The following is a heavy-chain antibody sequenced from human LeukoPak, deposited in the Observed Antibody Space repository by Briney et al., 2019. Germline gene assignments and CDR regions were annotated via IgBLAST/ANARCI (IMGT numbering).Heavy chain of an antibody. CDR1: GFSFSGYE. Sequence: GGSLRLSCAVSGFSFSGYEMNWVRQAPGKGLEWISYISSRGSATYYADSVKGRFIVSRDDAKNSLYLQMNSLRAEDTAVYYCAREMEFTGYDFGLDYWGQGTLVTVSS. CDR2: ISSRGSAT. D-gene: IGHD3-3*01. J-gene: IGHJ4*02. CDR3: AREMEFTGYDFGLDY. V-gene: IGHV3-48*03.